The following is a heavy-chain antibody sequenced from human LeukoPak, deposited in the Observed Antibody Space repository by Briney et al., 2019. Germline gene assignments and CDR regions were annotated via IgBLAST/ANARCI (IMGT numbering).Heavy chain of an antibody. CDR1: GFTFSSYG. J-gene: IGHJ4*02. CDR2: ICYDGSNK. V-gene: IGHV3-33*01. Sequence: GRSLRLSCAASGFTFSSYGMHWVRQAPGKGLEWVALICYDGSNKYYADSVKGRFTISRDTSKNTLYLQMNSLRAEDTAVYYCARSFYYYNSDYYPPDYWGQGTLVTVSS. D-gene: IGHD3-22*01. CDR3: ARSFYYYNSDYYPPDY.